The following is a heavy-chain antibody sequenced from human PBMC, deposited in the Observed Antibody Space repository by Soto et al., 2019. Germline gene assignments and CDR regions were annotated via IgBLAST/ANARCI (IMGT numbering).Heavy chain of an antibody. V-gene: IGHV1-24*01. CDR1: GYTLTELS. CDR3: ATMRWARTDAWYYFDY. CDR2: FDPEDGET. Sequence: ASVKVSCKVSGYTLTELSMHWVRQAPGKGLEWMGGFDPEDGETIYAQKFQGRVTMTEDTSTDTAYMELSSLRSEDTAVYYCATMRWARTDAWYYFDYWGQGTLVTVSS. D-gene: IGHD1-26*01. J-gene: IGHJ4*02.